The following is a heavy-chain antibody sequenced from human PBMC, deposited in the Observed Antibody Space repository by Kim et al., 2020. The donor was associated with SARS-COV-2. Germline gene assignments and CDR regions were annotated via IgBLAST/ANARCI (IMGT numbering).Heavy chain of an antibody. V-gene: IGHV1-2*02. D-gene: IGHD6-19*01. Sequence: ASVKVSCKASGYTFTGYYMHWVRQAPGQGLEWMGWINPNSGGTNYAQKFHGRVTMTRDTSISTAYMELSRLRSDDTAVYYCARGLYSSGWSWVGGDYWGQGTLVTVSS. CDR3: ARGLYSSGWSWVGGDY. CDR1: GYTFTGYY. J-gene: IGHJ4*02. CDR2: INPNSGGT.